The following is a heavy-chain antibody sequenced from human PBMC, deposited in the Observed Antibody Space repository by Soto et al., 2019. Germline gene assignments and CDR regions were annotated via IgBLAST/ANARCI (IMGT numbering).Heavy chain of an antibody. Sequence: SETLSLTCTVSGGSISSYYWSWIRQPPGKGLEWIGYIYYSGSTNYNPSLKSRVTISVDTSKNQFSLKLSSVTAADTAVYYCVAGPDRAKSAYWGQGTLVTVSS. CDR3: VAGPDRAKSAY. V-gene: IGHV4-59*01. J-gene: IGHJ4*01. CDR1: GGSISSYY. CDR2: IYYSGST.